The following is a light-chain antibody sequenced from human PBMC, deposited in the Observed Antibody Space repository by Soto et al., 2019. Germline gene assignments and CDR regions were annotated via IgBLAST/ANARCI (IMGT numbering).Light chain of an antibody. J-gene: IGKJ5*01. Sequence: EIVLTQSPGTLPLSPGXGAXLSCRASQSISISYLAWYQQKPGQAPRLLIYGASNRATGIPDRFSGSGSGTDFTLTISSLQPEDFATYYCQQSYNIPRTFGQGTRLEIK. CDR1: QSISISY. CDR3: QQSYNIPRT. V-gene: IGKV3-20*01. CDR2: GAS.